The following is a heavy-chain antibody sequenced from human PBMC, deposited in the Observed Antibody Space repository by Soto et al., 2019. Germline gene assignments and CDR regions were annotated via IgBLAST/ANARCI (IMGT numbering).Heavy chain of an antibody. CDR2: ISYDGSNK. Sequence: GGSLRLSCAASGFTFSSYAMHWVRQAPGKGLEWVAVISYDGSNKYYADSVKGRFTISRDNSKNTLYLHMNSLNTEDTAVYYCAKDVTVDIVNTPGYWGQGTLVTVSS. D-gene: IGHD5-12*01. J-gene: IGHJ4*02. V-gene: IGHV3-30-3*01. CDR1: GFTFSSYA. CDR3: AKDVTVDIVNTPGY.